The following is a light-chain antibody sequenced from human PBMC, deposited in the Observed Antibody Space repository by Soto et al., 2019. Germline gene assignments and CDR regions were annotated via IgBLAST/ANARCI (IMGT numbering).Light chain of an antibody. CDR1: SSDVGGYNY. Sequence: QSVLTQPRSVSGSPGQSVTISCTGTSSDVGGYNYVSWYQQHPGKAPKLMIYDVSKRPSGVPDRFSGSKSGNTASLTISGLQAEDEADYYCCSYAGLDVFGGGTKVTVL. CDR2: DVS. J-gene: IGLJ2*01. V-gene: IGLV2-11*01. CDR3: CSYAGLDV.